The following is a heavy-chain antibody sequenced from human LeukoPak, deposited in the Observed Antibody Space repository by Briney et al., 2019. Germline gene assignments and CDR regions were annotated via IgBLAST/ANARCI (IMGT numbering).Heavy chain of an antibody. CDR3: ASGYGDYTAPFDY. J-gene: IGHJ4*02. CDR1: GYTFTGYH. Sequence: ASVKVSCKASGYTFTGYHMHWVRQAPGQGLEWMGWMNPNSGNTGYAQKFQGRVTMTRNTSISTAYMELSSLRSEDTAVYYCASGYGDYTAPFDYWGQGTLVTVSS. D-gene: IGHD4-17*01. V-gene: IGHV1-8*02. CDR2: MNPNSGNT.